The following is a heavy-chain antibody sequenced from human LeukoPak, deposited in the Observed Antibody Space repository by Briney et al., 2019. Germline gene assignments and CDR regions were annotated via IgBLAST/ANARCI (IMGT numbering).Heavy chain of an antibody. J-gene: IGHJ4*02. CDR1: GGSISSYY. D-gene: IGHD2-2*01. V-gene: IGHV4-59*01. CDR3: ARLRVGRLFDY. Sequence: SETLSLTCTVSGGSISSYYWSWIRQPPGKGLEWIGYIYYSGSTNYNPSLKSRVTISIDTSKNQYSLKLSSVTAADTAVYYCARLRVGRLFDYWGQGTLVTVSS. CDR2: IYYSGST.